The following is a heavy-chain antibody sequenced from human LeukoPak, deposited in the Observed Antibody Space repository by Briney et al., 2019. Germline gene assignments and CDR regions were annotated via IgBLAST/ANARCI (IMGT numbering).Heavy chain of an antibody. Sequence: GGSLTLSCAASGFTFSKYAMIWVRQAPGRGLEWVSCISVSGGSTNYADSVKGRCTISRDNSKNTLYLQMSSLRAEDTAVYCCAKSNYFDSGGYYFFDYWGQGTLVTVSS. CDR3: AKSNYFDSGGYYFFDY. J-gene: IGHJ4*02. CDR2: ISVSGGST. D-gene: IGHD3-22*01. V-gene: IGHV3-23*01. CDR1: GFTFSKYA.